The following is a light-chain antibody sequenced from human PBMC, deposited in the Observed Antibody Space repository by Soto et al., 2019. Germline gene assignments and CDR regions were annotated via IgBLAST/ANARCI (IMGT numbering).Light chain of an antibody. Sequence: QSALTQPASVSGSPGQSITIACTGTSSDVGNYNRVSWYQQHPGKAPKLMIYEGNKRPSGVSNRFSGSNSGNTASLTISGLQPEDEADYYCCSKAGTPVFYVFGTGTKLTVL. V-gene: IGLV2-23*01. CDR1: SSDVGNYNR. J-gene: IGLJ1*01. CDR2: EGN. CDR3: CSKAGTPVFYV.